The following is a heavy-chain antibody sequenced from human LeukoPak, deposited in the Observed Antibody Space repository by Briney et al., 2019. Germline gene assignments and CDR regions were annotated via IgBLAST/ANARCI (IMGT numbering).Heavy chain of an antibody. CDR3: AKAALYSSGWCDY. J-gene: IGHJ4*02. Sequence: GGSLRLSCAATGFTFSSYAMSWVRQAPGKGLEWVSAISGSGGSTYYADSVKGRFTISRDNSQNTLYLQMNSLRAEDTAVYYCAKAALYSSGWCDYWGQGTLVTVSS. D-gene: IGHD6-19*01. V-gene: IGHV3-23*01. CDR2: ISGSGGST. CDR1: GFTFSSYA.